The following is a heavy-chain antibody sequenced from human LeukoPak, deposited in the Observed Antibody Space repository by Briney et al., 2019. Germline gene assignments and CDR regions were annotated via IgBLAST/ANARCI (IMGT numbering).Heavy chain of an antibody. CDR1: GGSISSSRFF. J-gene: IGHJ3*02. CDR2: INFSGTT. V-gene: IGHV4-39*07. Sequence: SETLSLTCTVSGGSISSSRFFWAWIRQPPGKGLEWIGNINFSGTTYYNPSLKSRVTLSVDPSKNQFSLRLSSVTAADTAVHYCARPYSSGWYGGFDIWGQGTMVTVSS. D-gene: IGHD6-19*01. CDR3: ARPYSSGWYGGFDI.